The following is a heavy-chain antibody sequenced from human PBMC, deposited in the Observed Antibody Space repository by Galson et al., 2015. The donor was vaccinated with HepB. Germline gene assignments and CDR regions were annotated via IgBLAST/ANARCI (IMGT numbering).Heavy chain of an antibody. CDR1: GFTFSGSA. V-gene: IGHV3-73*01. J-gene: IGHJ4*02. CDR2: IRSKANSYAT. Sequence: SLRLSCAASGFTFSGSAMHWVRQASGQGLEWVGRIRSKANSYATAYAASVKGRFTISRDDSKNTAYLQMNSLKTEDTAVYYCTLDAIGDFDYWGQGTLVTVSS. D-gene: IGHD3-10*01. CDR3: TLDAIGDFDY.